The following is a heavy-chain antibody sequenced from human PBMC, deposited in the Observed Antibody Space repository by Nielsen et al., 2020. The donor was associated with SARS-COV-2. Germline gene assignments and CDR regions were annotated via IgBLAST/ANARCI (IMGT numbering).Heavy chain of an antibody. CDR2: ISYGGSS. Sequence: SETLSLTCTVSGDSVTSNSYYWGWIRQPPGKGLEWIGSISYGGSSSYNPSLKSRVTISVDTSKNQFSLKVRSVTAADTAVYYCSGDWGVAAAGTDWGQGTLVTVSA. D-gene: IGHD6-13*01. J-gene: IGHJ1*01. CDR1: GDSVTSNSYY. CDR3: SGDWGVAAAGTD. V-gene: IGHV4-39*07.